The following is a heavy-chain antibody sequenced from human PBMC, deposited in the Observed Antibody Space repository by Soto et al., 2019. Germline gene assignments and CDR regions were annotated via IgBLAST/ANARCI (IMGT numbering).Heavy chain of an antibody. D-gene: IGHD3-10*01. V-gene: IGHV1-2*04. J-gene: IGHJ4*02. Sequence: AAVKVSCKASGYTFTGYYMHWAQHAPGQGLEWMGWINPNSGGTNDAQKFQGWVTMTRDTSISTAYMELSRLRSDDTAVYYCAREVRDAGGGSVPFDYWGQGTLVTVSS. CDR1: GYTFTGYY. CDR3: AREVRDAGGGSVPFDY. CDR2: INPNSGGT.